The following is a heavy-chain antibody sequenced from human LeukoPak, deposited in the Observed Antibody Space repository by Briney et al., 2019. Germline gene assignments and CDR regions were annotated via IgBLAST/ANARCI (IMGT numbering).Heavy chain of an antibody. D-gene: IGHD4-17*01. CDR1: GFTFSSYS. CDR2: ISSSSTI. Sequence: GGSLRLSCAASGFTFSSYSMNWVRQAPGKGLEWVSYISSSSTIYYADSVKGRFTISRDNAKNSLYLQMNSLRDEDTAVYYCARDTYGDYPGDAEYFQHWGQGTLVTVSS. J-gene: IGHJ1*01. CDR3: ARDTYGDYPGDAEYFQH. V-gene: IGHV3-48*02.